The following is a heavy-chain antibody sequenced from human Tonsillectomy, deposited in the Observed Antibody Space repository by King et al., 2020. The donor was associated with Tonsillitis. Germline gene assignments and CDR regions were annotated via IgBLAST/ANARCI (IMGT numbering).Heavy chain of an antibody. CDR2: MNPNSGNT. Sequence: VQLVQSGAEVKKPGASVKVSCKSSGYTFTSYDINWVRQATGQGLEWMGWMNPNSGNTGYAQKFQGRVTMTRNTSISTAYMELSSLRSEDTAVYYCARGPSNRYSSSWYGEPTVAVIDYWGQGTLVTVSS. CDR3: ARGPSNRYSSSWYGEPTVAVIDY. CDR1: GYTFTSYD. V-gene: IGHV1-8*02. J-gene: IGHJ4*02. D-gene: IGHD6-13*01.